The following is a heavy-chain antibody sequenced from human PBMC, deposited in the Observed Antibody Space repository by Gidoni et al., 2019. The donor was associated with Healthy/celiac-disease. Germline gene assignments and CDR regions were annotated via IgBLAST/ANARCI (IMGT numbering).Heavy chain of an antibody. Sequence: EVQLLESGGGSVQPGGSLRLSCAASGFTFSSHAISWVRQAPGKGPEWVSAISGSGGRTYYADSVKSRFTISRDNSKNTLYLQMNSLRAEDTAVYYCAKDLPYRITMVRGVIQFDYWGQGTLVTVSS. CDR3: AKDLPYRITMVRGVIQFDY. CDR2: ISGSGGRT. CDR1: GFTFSSHA. D-gene: IGHD3-10*01. J-gene: IGHJ4*02. V-gene: IGHV3-23*01.